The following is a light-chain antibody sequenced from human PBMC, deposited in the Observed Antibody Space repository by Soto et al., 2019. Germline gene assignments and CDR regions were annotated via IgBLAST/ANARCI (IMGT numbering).Light chain of an antibody. Sequence: QSALTQPPSASGSPGQSVTISCTGTSSDVGAYNYVSWYQQHPGEAPKLIIYEVSKRPSGVPDRFSGSKSGNTASLTVSGLQAEDEADYYCSSYAGSNKGVFGGGTKLTVL. CDR2: EVS. CDR1: SSDVGAYNY. V-gene: IGLV2-8*01. CDR3: SSYAGSNKGV. J-gene: IGLJ2*01.